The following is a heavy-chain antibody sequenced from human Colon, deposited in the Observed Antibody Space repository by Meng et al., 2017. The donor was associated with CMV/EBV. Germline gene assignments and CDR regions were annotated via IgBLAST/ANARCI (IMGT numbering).Heavy chain of an antibody. CDR1: GYTFTSYY. V-gene: IGHV1-46*01. J-gene: IGHJ4*02. D-gene: IGHD6-6*01. Sequence: ASVKVSCKASGYTFTSYYMHWVRQAPGQGLEWMGIINPSGGSTSYAQKFQGRVTMTRDTSTSTVYMELSSLRTEDTAVYYCGRGEGWGESERVKYSSSSRIDYWGQGTLVTVSS. CDR3: GRGEGWGESERVKYSSSSRIDY. CDR2: INPSGGST.